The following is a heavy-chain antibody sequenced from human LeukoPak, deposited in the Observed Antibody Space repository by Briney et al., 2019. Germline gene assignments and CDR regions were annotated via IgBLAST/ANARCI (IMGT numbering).Heavy chain of an antibody. D-gene: IGHD3-10*01. CDR3: ARGKEVITMRRGLKPGYYFDY. CDR2: IYNSGST. J-gene: IGHJ4*02. V-gene: IGHV4-38-2*02. Sequence: PSETLSLTCTVSGYSISSGYFWGWIRQTPGKGLEWIGSIYNSGSTYYNPSLKSRVTLSVDTSKNQFSLQLNSVTAADTAVYYCARGKEVITMRRGLKPGYYFDYWGQGTLVTVSS. CDR1: GYSISSGYF.